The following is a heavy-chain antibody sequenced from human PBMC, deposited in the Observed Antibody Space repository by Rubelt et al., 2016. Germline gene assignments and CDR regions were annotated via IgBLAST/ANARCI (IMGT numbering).Heavy chain of an antibody. CDR3: VTSMPSSTAVY. CDR1: GFTFSSFN. V-gene: IGHV3-48*03. CDR2: ISGSGGTQ. J-gene: IGHJ4*02. Sequence: GGSLRLSCVASGFTFSSFNLNCVRQAQGKGLEWVSYISGSGGTQFYTDSVTGRFTISRDNAKNSLDLQMNRLRDEDTAVYYCVTSMPSSTAVYWGQGTLVTVSP. D-gene: IGHD2-8*01.